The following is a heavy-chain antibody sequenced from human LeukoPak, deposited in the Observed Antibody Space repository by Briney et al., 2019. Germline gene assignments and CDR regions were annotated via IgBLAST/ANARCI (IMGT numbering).Heavy chain of an antibody. CDR1: GFTVSSNY. Sequence: GGSLRLSCAASGFTVSSNYMSWVRQAPGKGLEWVSVIYSGGSTYYADSVKGRFTISRDNAKNTLYLQMNSLRTEDTSVYYCARGGYYYDSSDYNPGYWGQGTLVTVSS. D-gene: IGHD3-22*01. CDR2: IYSGGST. J-gene: IGHJ4*02. CDR3: ARGGYYYDSSDYNPGY. V-gene: IGHV3-66*02.